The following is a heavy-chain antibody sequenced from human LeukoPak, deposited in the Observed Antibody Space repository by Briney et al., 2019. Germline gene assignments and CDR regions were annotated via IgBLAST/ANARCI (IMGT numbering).Heavy chain of an antibody. CDR3: AKATVVAGTDY. CDR1: GFTFSNYG. D-gene: IGHD6-19*01. CDR2: ISGSGGST. Sequence: GGSLRLSCAASGFTFSNYGMSWVRQAPGKGLEWVSGISGSGGSTYYADSVKGRFTISRDNSKNTLFLQMNSLRAEDTAVYHCAKATVVAGTDYRGQGTLVTVSS. J-gene: IGHJ4*02. V-gene: IGHV3-23*01.